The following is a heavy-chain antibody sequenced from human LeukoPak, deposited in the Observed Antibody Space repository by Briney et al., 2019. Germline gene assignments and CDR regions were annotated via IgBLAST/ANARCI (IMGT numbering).Heavy chain of an antibody. CDR3: ASQGGYYFDY. Sequence: SVTVSCKTSGDTFSRYAISWVRQDPGQGLEWMGGIIPVFGTTNYAQKFQGRVTITADESTSTAYMELSSLRSEDTAVYYCASQGGYYFDYWGQGTLVTVSS. V-gene: IGHV1-69*13. CDR2: IIPVFGTT. J-gene: IGHJ4*02. D-gene: IGHD3-16*01. CDR1: GDTFSRYA.